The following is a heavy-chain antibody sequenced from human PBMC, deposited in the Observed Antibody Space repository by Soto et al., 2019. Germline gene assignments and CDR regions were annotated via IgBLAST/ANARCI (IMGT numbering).Heavy chain of an antibody. D-gene: IGHD5-12*01. Sequence: GGSLRLSCAASGFTFSNAWMNWVRQAPGKGLEWVGRIKSKTDGGTTDYAAPVKGRFTISRDDSKNTLYLQMNSLKTEDTAVYYCTTDLVRVATIRPSNYYYYYGMDVWGQGTTVTVSS. CDR2: IKSKTDGGTT. J-gene: IGHJ6*02. V-gene: IGHV3-15*07. CDR3: TTDLVRVATIRPSNYYYYYGMDV. CDR1: GFTFSNAW.